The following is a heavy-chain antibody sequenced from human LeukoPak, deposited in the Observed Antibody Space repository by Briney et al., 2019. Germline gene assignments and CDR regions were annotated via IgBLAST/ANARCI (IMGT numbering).Heavy chain of an antibody. Sequence: GGSLRLSCTVSGFTSSNDWMSWVRQTPGEGLGWVANIEKVGSEKWYVDSVKGRFTISRDNAKNSLYLQMNSLRAEDTAVYYCARDPYNYDRSGYKLDSYFDYWGQGTLVTVSS. D-gene: IGHD3-22*01. CDR3: ARDPYNYDRSGYKLDSYFDY. V-gene: IGHV3-7*01. CDR2: IEKVGSEK. CDR1: GFTSSNDW. J-gene: IGHJ4*02.